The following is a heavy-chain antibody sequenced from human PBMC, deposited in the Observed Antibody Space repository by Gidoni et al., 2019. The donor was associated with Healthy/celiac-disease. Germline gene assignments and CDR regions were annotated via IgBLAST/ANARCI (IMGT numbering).Heavy chain of an antibody. J-gene: IGHJ6*02. V-gene: IGHV3-11*06. CDR3: ARDRVGCYGSGVKWGYYYYYGMDV. CDR2: ISSSRSYT. D-gene: IGHD3-10*01. CDR1: AFTFVDYY. Sequence: QVQLVESGGGLVKPGGSLRLSCAASAFTFVDYYMSWIRQAPGKGVEWVSYISSSRSYTNSAVSVTGLFTISRDNDKNSLYLQMNSLRAEDTAVYYCARDRVGCYGSGVKWGYYYYYGMDVWGQGTTVTVSS.